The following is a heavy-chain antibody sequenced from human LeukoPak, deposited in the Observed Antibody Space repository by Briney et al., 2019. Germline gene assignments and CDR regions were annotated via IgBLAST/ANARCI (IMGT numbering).Heavy chain of an antibody. J-gene: IGHJ3*02. V-gene: IGHV3-30-3*01. Sequence: PGRSLRLSCAAAGFTFSSYAMHWVRQAPGKGLEWVAVISYDGSNKYYADSVKGRFTISRDNSKNTLYLQMNSLRAEDTAVYYCARVMLSWDYVWGTNAFDIWGQGTMVTVSS. CDR3: ARVMLSWDYVWGTNAFDI. D-gene: IGHD3-16*01. CDR2: ISYDGSNK. CDR1: GFTFSSYA.